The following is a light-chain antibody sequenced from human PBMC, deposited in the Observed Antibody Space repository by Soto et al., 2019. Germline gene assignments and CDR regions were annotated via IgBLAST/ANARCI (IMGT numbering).Light chain of an antibody. CDR1: SSDVGGYNY. Sequence: QSALTQPPCASGSPGQSVTISCTGTSSDVGGYNYVSWYQQHPGKAPKLVIFEVNKRPSGVPDRFSGSKSGNTASLTVSGLQADDEADYYCCSGAGSNNYVFGTGTKLTVL. V-gene: IGLV2-8*01. CDR2: EVN. J-gene: IGLJ1*01. CDR3: CSGAGSNNYV.